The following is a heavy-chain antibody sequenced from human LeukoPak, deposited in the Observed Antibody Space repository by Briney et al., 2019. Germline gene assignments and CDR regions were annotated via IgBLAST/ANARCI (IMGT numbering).Heavy chain of an antibody. Sequence: GRSLRLSCAASGFTFDDYAMHWVRQAPGKGLEWVSGISWNSGSIGYADSVKGRFTISRDNAKNSLYLQMNSLRAEDTALYYCAKAKRAAAGLNAFDIWGQGTMVTVSS. CDR3: AKAKRAAAGLNAFDI. CDR1: GFTFDDYA. J-gene: IGHJ3*02. CDR2: ISWNSGSI. D-gene: IGHD6-13*01. V-gene: IGHV3-9*01.